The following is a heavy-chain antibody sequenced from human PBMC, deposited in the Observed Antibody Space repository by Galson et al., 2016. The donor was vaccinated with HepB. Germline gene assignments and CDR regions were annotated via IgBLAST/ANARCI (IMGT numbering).Heavy chain of an antibody. V-gene: IGHV2-5*02. Sequence: PALVKPTQTLTLTCTFSGFSLSTSGVGVNWIRQPPGKALEWLALIYWDDDKVYSPPLKSRHTISKDTSKNQVVLTMTNKDPVDTATYYCAHRGHDGSGRNWFARWGQGTRVTVAS. CDR1: GFSLSTSGVG. J-gene: IGHJ5*02. D-gene: IGHD3-22*01. CDR3: AHRGHDGSGRNWFAR. CDR2: IYWDDDK.